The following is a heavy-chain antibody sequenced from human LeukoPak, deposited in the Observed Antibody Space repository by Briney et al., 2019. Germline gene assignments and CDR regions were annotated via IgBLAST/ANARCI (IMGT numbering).Heavy chain of an antibody. CDR2: ISGSGGST. Sequence: RGSLRLSCAASGFTFSSYAMSWVRQAPGKGLEWVSAISGSGGSTYYADSVKGRFTISRDNSKNTLYLQMNSLRAEDTAVYYCAAGGGDYDILTGYSYFDYWGQGTLVTVSS. V-gene: IGHV3-23*01. CDR3: AAGGGDYDILTGYSYFDY. CDR1: GFTFSSYA. J-gene: IGHJ4*02. D-gene: IGHD3-9*01.